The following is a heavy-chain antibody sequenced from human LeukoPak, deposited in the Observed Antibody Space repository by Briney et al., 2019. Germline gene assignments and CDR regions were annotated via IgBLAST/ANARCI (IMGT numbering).Heavy chain of an antibody. D-gene: IGHD3-3*01. CDR3: LYFWSGSSLVDY. J-gene: IGHJ4*02. Sequence: GGSLRLSCAASGYTFSNAWMSWVRQAPGKGLEWVGRIKSKTDGGTTDYAAPVKGRFSISRDDSKNTLYLEMYSLKTEDTAMYYCLYFWSGSSLVDYWGQGTLVTVSS. CDR1: GYTFSNAW. V-gene: IGHV3-15*01. CDR2: IKSKTDGGTT.